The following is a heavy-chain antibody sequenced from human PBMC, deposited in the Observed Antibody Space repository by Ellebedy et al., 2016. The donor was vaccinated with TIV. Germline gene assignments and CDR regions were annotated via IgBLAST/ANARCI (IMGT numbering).Heavy chain of an antibody. J-gene: IGHJ3*01. CDR3: AKDSIFDNAIWDSFDV. CDR1: GFAPGTFA. D-gene: IGHD3-3*01. Sequence: GESLKISCTASGFAPGTFALSWVRQAPGTGLEWISGVVGSGDSMFYADSVKGRFTISRHKSENTMFLQMTDLRVDDTAVYYCAKDSIFDNAIWDSFDVWGQGTTV. CDR2: VVGSGDSM. V-gene: IGHV3-23*01.